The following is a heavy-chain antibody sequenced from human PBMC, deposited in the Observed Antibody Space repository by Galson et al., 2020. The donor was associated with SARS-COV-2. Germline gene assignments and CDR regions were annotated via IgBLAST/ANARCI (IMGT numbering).Heavy chain of an antibody. CDR2: IYHSGSA. CDR1: GDSISSNYW. D-gene: IGHD6-19*01. Sequence: SETLSLTCAVSGDSISSNYWWSWVRQPPWKGLEWIGEIYHSGSANYNPSLKSRVTISVDTSKNQFSLKVTSVTAADTAVYYCARDRSIAVAQGGWFDPWGQVSLVTVSS. V-gene: IGHV4-4*02. CDR3: ARDRSIAVAQGGWFDP. J-gene: IGHJ5*02.